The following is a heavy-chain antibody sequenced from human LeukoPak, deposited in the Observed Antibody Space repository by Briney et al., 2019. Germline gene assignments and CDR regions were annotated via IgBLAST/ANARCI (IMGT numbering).Heavy chain of an antibody. CDR3: ARAGSHRNSGYDY. V-gene: IGHV3-48*04. CDR1: GFTFSTSS. CDR2: ISTSGTT. D-gene: IGHD5-12*01. J-gene: IGHJ4*02. Sequence: GGSLRLSCAASGFTFSTSSMNWVRQAPGKGREWVSYISTSGTTYYADSVEGRFTISRDNAKNSLYLQMHSLRAEDTAVYYCARAGSHRNSGYDYWGQGTLVTVSS.